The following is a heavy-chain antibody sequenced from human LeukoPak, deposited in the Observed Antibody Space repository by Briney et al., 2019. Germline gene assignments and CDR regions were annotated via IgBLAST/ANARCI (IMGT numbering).Heavy chain of an antibody. V-gene: IGHV4-59*08. Sequence: SETLSLTCTVSGVSISSSYWSWFRQSPGTGLELIGYIYRGGTTNYHPSLESRVTISVDTSKNQFSLKLSSVTAADTAVYYCARIKRQVPDYWGQGTLVTVSS. CDR1: GVSISSSY. CDR2: IYRGGTT. CDR3: ARIKRQVPDY. J-gene: IGHJ4*02.